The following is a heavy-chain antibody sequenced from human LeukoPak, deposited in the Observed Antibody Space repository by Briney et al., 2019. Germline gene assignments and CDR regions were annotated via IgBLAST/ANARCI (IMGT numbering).Heavy chain of an antibody. CDR1: GFTFRSYE. CDR3: AREQTYGDYFDY. V-gene: IGHV3-48*03. Sequence: GGSLRLSCAASGFTFRSYEMISVRQAPGKGLEWVSYISSSGSTISYADSVRGRFTISRDNAKNSLYLQMNSLRAEDTVVYYCAREQTYGDYFDYWGQGTLVTVSS. CDR2: ISSSGSTI. D-gene: IGHD4-17*01. J-gene: IGHJ4*02.